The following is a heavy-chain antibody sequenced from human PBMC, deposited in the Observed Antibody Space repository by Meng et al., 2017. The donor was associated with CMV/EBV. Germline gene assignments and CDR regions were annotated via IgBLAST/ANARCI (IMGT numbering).Heavy chain of an antibody. CDR2: INSDGSST. D-gene: IGHD6-6*01. Sequence: GGSLRLSCAASGFTFSSYWMHWVRQAPGKGLVWVSRINSDGSSTSYADSVKGRFTISRDNAKNTLYLQMNSLRAEDTAVYYCARSIAARQRWFDPWGQGTLVTSPQ. CDR1: GFTFSSYW. CDR3: ARSIAARQRWFDP. V-gene: IGHV3-74*01. J-gene: IGHJ5*02.